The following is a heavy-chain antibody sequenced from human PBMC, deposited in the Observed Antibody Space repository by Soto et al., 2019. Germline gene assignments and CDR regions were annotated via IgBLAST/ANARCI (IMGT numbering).Heavy chain of an antibody. D-gene: IGHD4-4*01. CDR2: IDTAGDA. V-gene: IGHV3-13*01. CDR1: GFTFSNYD. J-gene: IGHJ2*01. Sequence: EVQLVESGGGLVQPGGSLRLSCAASGFTFSNYDMHWVRQVTGKGLEWVSGIDTAGDAYYPASVRGRFTISRESAKNSLYLQMNSLTAGDTAVYFCARRGFFSNYDWYLDLWGRGTLVSVSS. CDR3: ARRGFFSNYDWYLDL.